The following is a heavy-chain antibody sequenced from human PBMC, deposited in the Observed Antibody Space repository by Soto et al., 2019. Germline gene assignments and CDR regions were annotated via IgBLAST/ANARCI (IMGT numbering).Heavy chain of an antibody. J-gene: IGHJ4*02. CDR2: IHHSGNT. Sequence: SETLSLTCTVSGDSISSNGYYWSWIRQHPGKGLEWIGYIHHSGNTYYNPSLKSRVTISLDTSKKQFSLKLRSVSAADTAVYYCARQRTSVVTQAYFDDWGQGSLVTVSS. CDR3: ARQRTSVVTQAYFDD. D-gene: IGHD2-21*02. CDR1: GDSISSNGYY. V-gene: IGHV4-39*01.